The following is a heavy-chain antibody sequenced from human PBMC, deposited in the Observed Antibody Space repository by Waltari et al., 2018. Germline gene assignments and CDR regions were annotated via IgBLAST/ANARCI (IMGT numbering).Heavy chain of an antibody. CDR2: IYWNDDK. D-gene: IGHD6-13*01. V-gene: IGHV2-5*01. J-gene: IGHJ5*02. Sequence: QITLKESGPTLVKPTQTLTLTCTFSGFSLSTSGVGVGWIRQPPGKALEWLALIYWNDDKRYSPSLKSRLTITKDTSKNQVVLTMTNMDPVDTATYYCAHAPPLTEGAAAGLFDPWGQGTLVTVSS. CDR3: AHAPPLTEGAAAGLFDP. CDR1: GFSLSTSGVG.